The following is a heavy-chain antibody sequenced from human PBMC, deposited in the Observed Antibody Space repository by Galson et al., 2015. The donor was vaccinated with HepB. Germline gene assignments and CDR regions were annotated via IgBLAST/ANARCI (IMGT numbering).Heavy chain of an antibody. CDR2: IDWDDDK. D-gene: IGHD4-17*01. Sequence: PALVKPTQTLTLTCTFSGFSLSSSGMCVSWIRQPPGKALEWLARIDWDDDKYYNTSLQTRLTISKDTSKNQVVLTMTNMDPVDTATYYCARNYDYGDYNWFDPWGQGTLVTVSS. CDR1: GFSLSSSGMC. J-gene: IGHJ5*02. CDR3: ARNYDYGDYNWFDP. V-gene: IGHV2-70*11.